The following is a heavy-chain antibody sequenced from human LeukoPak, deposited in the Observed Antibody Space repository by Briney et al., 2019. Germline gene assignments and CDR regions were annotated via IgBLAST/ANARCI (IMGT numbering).Heavy chain of an antibody. CDR3: ARGGPDLAREYFQY. D-gene: IGHD5-12*01. Sequence: SETLSLTCTVSGGSISTNYWNWIRQPAGKGLEWFGRIYVTGTTYYNPSLKSRLTMSVDASRNQFFLNLSSVTAADTAVYYCARGGPDLAREYFQYWGQGTLVTVS. V-gene: IGHV4-4*07. CDR2: IYVTGTT. J-gene: IGHJ1*01. CDR1: GGSISTNY.